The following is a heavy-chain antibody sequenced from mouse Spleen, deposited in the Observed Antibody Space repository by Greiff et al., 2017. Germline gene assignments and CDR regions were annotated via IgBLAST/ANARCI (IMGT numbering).Heavy chain of an antibody. CDR2: INPSSGYT. V-gene: IGHV1-4*01. D-gene: IGHD1-1*01. J-gene: IGHJ1*01. CDR3: ARPSLSYGSSYWYFDV. CDR1: GYTFTSYT. Sequence: VQLQQSGAELARPGASVKMSCKASGYTFTSYTMHWVKQRPGQGLEWIGYINPSSGYTKYNQKFKDKATLTADKSSSTAYMQLSSLTSEDSAVYYCARPSLSYGSSYWYFDVWGAGTTVTVSS.